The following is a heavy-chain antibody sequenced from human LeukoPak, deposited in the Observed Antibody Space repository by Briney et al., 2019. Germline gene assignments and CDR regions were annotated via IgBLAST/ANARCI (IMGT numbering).Heavy chain of an antibody. J-gene: IGHJ5*02. CDR3: ARDFPNSRKLLWFGELFPFDP. Sequence: GGSLRLSCAASGFTFSRSWMTWVRQAPGKGLEWVANIKQDGSEKYYVDSVKGRFTISRDNVKNSLYLQMNSLRAEDTAVYYCARDFPNSRKLLWFGELFPFDPWGQGTLVTVSS. D-gene: IGHD3-10*01. V-gene: IGHV3-7*03. CDR2: IKQDGSEK. CDR1: GFTFSRSW.